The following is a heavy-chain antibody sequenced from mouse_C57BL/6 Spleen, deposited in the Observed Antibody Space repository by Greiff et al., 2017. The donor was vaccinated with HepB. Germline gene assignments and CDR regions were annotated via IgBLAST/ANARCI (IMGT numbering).Heavy chain of an antibody. CDR3: ARGDYYGSSSMDY. V-gene: IGHV1-82*01. Sequence: VKLQQSGPELVKPGASVKISCKASGYAFSSSWMNWVKQRPGKGLEWIGRIYPGDGDTNYNGKFKGKATLTADKSSSTAYMQLSSLTSEDSAVYFCARGDYYGSSSMDYWGQGTSVTVSS. D-gene: IGHD1-1*01. CDR2: IYPGDGDT. J-gene: IGHJ4*01. CDR1: GYAFSSSW.